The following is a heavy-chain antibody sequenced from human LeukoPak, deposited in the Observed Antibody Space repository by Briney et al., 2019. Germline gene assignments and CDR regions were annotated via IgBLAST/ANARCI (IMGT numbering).Heavy chain of an antibody. J-gene: IGHJ4*02. D-gene: IGHD2-2*01. CDR3: ARDTRGESDY. CDR2: ISSSSDTI. V-gene: IGHV3-48*04. Sequence: GGSLRLSCAVSGFTFNTYSMNWVRQAPGKGLEWVSYISSSSDTIYYADSVKGRFTISRDNAKSSLYLQMNSLRAEDTAVYYCARDTRGESDYWGQGTLVTVSS. CDR1: GFTFNTYS.